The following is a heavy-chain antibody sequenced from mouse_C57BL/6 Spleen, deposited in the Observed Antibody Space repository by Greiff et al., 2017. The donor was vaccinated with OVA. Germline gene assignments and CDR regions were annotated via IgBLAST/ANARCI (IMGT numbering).Heavy chain of an antibody. CDR2: ISSGGSYT. CDR3: ARRSSYDYDAWFAY. CDR1: GFTFSSYG. V-gene: IGHV5-6*02. J-gene: IGHJ3*01. D-gene: IGHD2-4*01. Sequence: DVHLVESGGDLVKPGGSLKLSCAASGFTFSSYGMSWVRQTPDKRLEWVATISSGGSYTYYPDSVKGRFTISRDNAKNTLYLQMSSLKSEDTAMYYCARRSSYDYDAWFAYWGQGTLVTVSA.